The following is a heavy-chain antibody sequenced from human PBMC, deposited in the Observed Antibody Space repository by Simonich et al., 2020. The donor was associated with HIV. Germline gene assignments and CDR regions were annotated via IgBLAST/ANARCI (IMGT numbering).Heavy chain of an antibody. V-gene: IGHV4-59*12. CDR1: GGSISTYY. CDR3: ARRGHYYDSFDL. Sequence: QVQLQESGPGLVKPSETLSLTCTVSGGSISTYYWSWIRQPPGKGLEWIGFNYYRGSTNYTPSRKSRGHISVDTSKNQFSLKLSSVTDADTAVYYCARRGHYYDSFDLWGRGTLVTVSS. CDR2: NYYRGST. D-gene: IGHD3-22*01. J-gene: IGHJ2*01.